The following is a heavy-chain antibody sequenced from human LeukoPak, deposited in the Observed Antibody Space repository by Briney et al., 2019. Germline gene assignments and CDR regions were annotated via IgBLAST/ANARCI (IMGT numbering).Heavy chain of an antibody. V-gene: IGHV3-73*01. CDR3: TRSAGGTFDY. D-gene: IGHD1-26*01. Sequence: PGGSLKLSCAAPGFTFSGSTMHWGRHASGTGLEWVGRIRTKVNSYATAYAASVKGRFTISRDDSKNTAYLQMNSLKTEDTAVYYCTRSAGGTFDYWGQGTLVTVSS. CDR1: GFTFSGST. J-gene: IGHJ4*02. CDR2: IRTKVNSYAT.